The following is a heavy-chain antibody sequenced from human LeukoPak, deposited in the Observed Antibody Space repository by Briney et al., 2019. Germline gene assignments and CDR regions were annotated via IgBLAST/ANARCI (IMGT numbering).Heavy chain of an antibody. Sequence: GGSLRLSCGASGFTFSSYKMIWVRQAPGKGLEWVSYISSGGNTKYYPDSVKGRFTISRDNAKNSLYMQMNSLRAEDTAVYYCASGYMDGGDFWGQGTLVTVSS. CDR1: GFTFSSYK. CDR3: ASGYMDGGDF. V-gene: IGHV3-48*03. D-gene: IGHD5-18*01. CDR2: ISSGGNTK. J-gene: IGHJ4*02.